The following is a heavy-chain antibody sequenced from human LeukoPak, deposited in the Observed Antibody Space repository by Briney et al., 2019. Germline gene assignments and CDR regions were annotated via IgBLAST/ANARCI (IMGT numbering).Heavy chain of an antibody. D-gene: IGHD6-13*01. Sequence: SETLSLTCTVSGGSISSYYWSWIRQPPGKGLEWIGYIYYSGSTNYSPSLKSRVTISVDTSKNQFSLKPSSVTAADTAVYYCARLYSSSLGRVFDYWGQGTLVTVSS. CDR2: IYYSGST. CDR3: ARLYSSSLGRVFDY. J-gene: IGHJ4*02. V-gene: IGHV4-59*01. CDR1: GGSISSYY.